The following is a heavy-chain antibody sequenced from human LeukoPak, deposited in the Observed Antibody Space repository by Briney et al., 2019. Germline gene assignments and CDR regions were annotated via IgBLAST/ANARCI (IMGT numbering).Heavy chain of an antibody. CDR3: ARDSPGVLMVYAPHFDY. CDR2: ISYDGSNK. V-gene: IGHV3-30-3*01. J-gene: IGHJ4*02. CDR1: GFTFSSYA. Sequence: GGSLRLSCAASGFTFSSYAMHWVRQAPGKGLEWVAVISYDGSNKYYADSVKGRFTISRDNSKNTLYLQMNSLRAEDTAVYYCARDSPGVLMVYAPHFDYWGQGTLVTVSS. D-gene: IGHD2-8*01.